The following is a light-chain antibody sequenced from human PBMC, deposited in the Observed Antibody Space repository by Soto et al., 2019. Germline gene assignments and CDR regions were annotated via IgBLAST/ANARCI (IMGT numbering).Light chain of an antibody. J-gene: IGLJ3*02. CDR3: QTWGTGIWV. CDR1: SGHSSYA. CDR2: LNSDGSH. Sequence: QSVLTLTPSASASLGASVKLTCTLSSGHSSYAIAWHQQQPEKGPRYLMKLNSDGSHSKGDGIPDRFSGSSSGAERYLTIFSLQSEDEADYYCQTWGTGIWVFGGGTKLTVL. V-gene: IGLV4-69*01.